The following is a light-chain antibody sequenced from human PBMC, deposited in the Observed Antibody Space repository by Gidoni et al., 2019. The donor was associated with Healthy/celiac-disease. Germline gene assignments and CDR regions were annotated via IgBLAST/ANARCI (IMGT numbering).Light chain of an antibody. CDR3: SSYAGSNNLV. CDR2: EVS. J-gene: IGLJ2*01. V-gene: IGLV2-8*01. CDR1: SSDVGGYNY. Sequence: QSALTQPPSASGSPGQSVTISCTGTSSDVGGYNYVSLYQQHPGKAPKLMIYEVSKRPSGVPDSVAGSKSGKTASLTVSGLQAEDEADYYCSSYAGSNNLVFGGGTRLTVL.